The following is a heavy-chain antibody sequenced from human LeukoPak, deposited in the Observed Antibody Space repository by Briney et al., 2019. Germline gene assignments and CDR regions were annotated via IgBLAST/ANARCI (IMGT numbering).Heavy chain of an antibody. J-gene: IGHJ4*02. Sequence: PGGSLRLSCAASGFTFSSYAMHWVRQAPGKGLEWVAVIGNDGNREYYADSVKGRFTISRDNSKNTLYLQINSLRAEDTAVYYCARDRNILLDSWGQGTLVTVSS. CDR1: GFTFSSYA. V-gene: IGHV3-33*08. CDR2: IGNDGNRE. CDR3: ARDRNILLDS. D-gene: IGHD2/OR15-2a*01.